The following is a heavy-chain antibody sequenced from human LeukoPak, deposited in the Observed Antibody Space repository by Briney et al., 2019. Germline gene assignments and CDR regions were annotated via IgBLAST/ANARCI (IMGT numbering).Heavy chain of an antibody. Sequence: SETLSLTCTVSGVSISSYYWSWIRQSSGKGLEWIGYIYYSGSTTYNPSLKSRVTISVDTSKNHFSLKLSSLTAADTAVYYCARGAGLNWFDPWGQGTLVSVSS. V-gene: IGHV4-59*01. CDR2: IYYSGST. CDR1: GVSISSYY. D-gene: IGHD6-13*01. CDR3: ARGAGLNWFDP. J-gene: IGHJ5*02.